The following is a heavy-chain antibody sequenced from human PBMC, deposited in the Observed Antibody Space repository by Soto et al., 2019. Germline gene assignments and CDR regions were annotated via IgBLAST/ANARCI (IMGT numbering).Heavy chain of an antibody. CDR1: GFTFRSYT. J-gene: IGHJ3*02. CDR2: IRGFSPYT. CDR3: ARDGGTRRYYDSSGYSPSEAFDI. V-gene: IGHV3-21*01. D-gene: IGHD3-22*01. Sequence: GGSLRLSCVASGFTFRSYTMNWVRQAPGRGLECVSAIRGFSPYTFYADSVKGRFTISRDNAKNSLYLQMNSLRAEDTAVYYCARDGGTRRYYDSSGYSPSEAFDIWGQGTMVTVSS.